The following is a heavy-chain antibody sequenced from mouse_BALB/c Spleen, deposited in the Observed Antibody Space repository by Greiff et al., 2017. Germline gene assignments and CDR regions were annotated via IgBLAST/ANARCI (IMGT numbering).Heavy chain of an antibody. CDR3: ASPYGNYDAMDY. CDR1: GFNIKDYY. CDR2: IDPENGNT. V-gene: IGHV14-1*02. J-gene: IGHJ4*01. Sequence: EVQLQQSGAELVRPGALVKLSCKASGFNIKDYYMHWVKQRPEQGLEWIGWIDPENGNTIYDPKFQGKASITADTSSNTAYLQLSSLTSEDTAVYYCASPYGNYDAMDYWGQGTSVTVSS. D-gene: IGHD2-1*01.